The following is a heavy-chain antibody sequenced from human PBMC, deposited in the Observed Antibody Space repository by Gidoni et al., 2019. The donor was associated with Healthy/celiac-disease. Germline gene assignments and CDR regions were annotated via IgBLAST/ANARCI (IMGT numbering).Heavy chain of an antibody. D-gene: IGHD6-6*01. CDR2: IYYSGST. Sequence: QLQLQESGPGLVKPSETLSLTCTVSGGSISSSSYYWGWIRQPPGKGLEWIGSIYYSGSTYYNPSLKSRVTISVDTSKNQFSLKLSSVTAADTAVYYCARSEPVWYSSSWVSNGKVDYWGQGTLVTVSS. V-gene: IGHV4-39*01. J-gene: IGHJ4*02. CDR1: GGSISSSSYY. CDR3: ARSEPVWYSSSWVSNGKVDY.